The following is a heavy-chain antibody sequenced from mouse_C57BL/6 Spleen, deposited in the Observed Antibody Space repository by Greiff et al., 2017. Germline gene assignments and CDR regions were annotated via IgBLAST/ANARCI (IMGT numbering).Heavy chain of an antibody. CDR3: ARGDYGSSLLFAY. V-gene: IGHV1-61*01. CDR2: IYPSDSET. Sequence: VQLQQPGAELVRPGSSVKLSCKASGYTFTSYWMAWVKQRPGQGLEWIGNIYPSDSETHYNQKFKDKATLTVDKSSSTAYMQLSSLTSEDSAVYYCARGDYGSSLLFAYWGQGTLVTVSA. CDR1: GYTFTSYW. J-gene: IGHJ3*01. D-gene: IGHD1-1*01.